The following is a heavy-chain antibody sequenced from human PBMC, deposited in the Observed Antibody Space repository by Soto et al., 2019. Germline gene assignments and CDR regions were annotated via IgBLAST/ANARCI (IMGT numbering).Heavy chain of an antibody. CDR3: VKDISGAYSGPNYDA. Sequence: GGSLRLTCAASGFNFGDYAMHWVRQTPGQGLEWVSGLNWNSVTPGYGDSVKGRFSISRDNGKYALYLQMTSLRPEDTALYYCVKDISGAYSGPNYDAWGQGTLVTVSS. CDR1: GFNFGDYA. D-gene: IGHD1-26*01. J-gene: IGHJ4*02. CDR2: LNWNSVTP. V-gene: IGHV3-9*01.